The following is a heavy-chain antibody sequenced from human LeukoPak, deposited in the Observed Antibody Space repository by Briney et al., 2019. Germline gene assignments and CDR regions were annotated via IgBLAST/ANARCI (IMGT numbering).Heavy chain of an antibody. CDR2: IIPILGIA. D-gene: IGHD3-10*01. Sequence: ASVKVSCKASGGTFSSYAISWVRQAPGQGLEWMGRIIPILGIANYAQKFQGRVTITADKSTSTAYMELSSLRSEDTAVYYCARGHFGRVRGVIPPTPVAGVDYWGQGTLVTVSS. V-gene: IGHV1-69*04. CDR3: ARGHFGRVRGVIPPTPVAGVDY. CDR1: GGTFSSYA. J-gene: IGHJ4*02.